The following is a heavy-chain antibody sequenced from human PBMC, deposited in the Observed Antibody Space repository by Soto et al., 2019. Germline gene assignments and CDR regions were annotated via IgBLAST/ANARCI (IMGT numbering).Heavy chain of an antibody. J-gene: IGHJ4*02. CDR1: GDSVSSNSAA. D-gene: IGHD6-19*01. V-gene: IGHV6-1*01. CDR2: TYYRSKWYN. CDR3: ARETGDKGDKTGDSSGWYRFDY. Sequence: PSQTLSLTCAISGDSVSSNSAAWNWIRQSPSRGLEWLGRTYYRSKWYNDYAVSVKSRITINPDTSKNQFSLQPNSVTPEDTAVYYCARETGDKGDKTGDSSGWYRFDYWGQGTLVTVSS.